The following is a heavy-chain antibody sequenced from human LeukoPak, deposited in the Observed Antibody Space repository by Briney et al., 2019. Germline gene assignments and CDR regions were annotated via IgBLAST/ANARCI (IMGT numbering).Heavy chain of an antibody. D-gene: IGHD5-24*01. CDR3: ARERNKVEDYFDY. V-gene: IGHV4-61*02. Sequence: SQTLSLTCTVSGGSISSGSYYWSWIRQPAGKGLEWIGRIYTSGSTNYNPSLKSRVTIPVDTSKNQFSLKLSSVTAADTAVYYCARERNKVEDYFDYWGQGTLVTVSS. CDR1: GGSISSGSYY. J-gene: IGHJ4*02. CDR2: IYTSGST.